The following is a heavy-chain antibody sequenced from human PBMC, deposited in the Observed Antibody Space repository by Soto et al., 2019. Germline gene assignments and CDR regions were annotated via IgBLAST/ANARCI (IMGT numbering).Heavy chain of an antibody. Sequence: EVQLVESGGGLVQPGGSLGLSCQPFGFTFISTWWHWVRQPPGKGLVWVPRINSDGSITSYPDSVKGQFPISRDNAKNTLYLQMNSLRAEDTAVYYCARGSSSWYVSFDYWGQGILVTVSS. J-gene: IGHJ4*02. CDR3: ARGSSSWYVSFDY. V-gene: IGHV3-74*01. CDR2: INSDGSIT. D-gene: IGHD6-13*01. CDR1: GFTFISTW.